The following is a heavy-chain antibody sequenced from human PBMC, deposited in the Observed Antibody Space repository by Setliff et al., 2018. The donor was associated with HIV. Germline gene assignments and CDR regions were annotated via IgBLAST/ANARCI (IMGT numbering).Heavy chain of an antibody. D-gene: IGHD2-2*01. CDR2: IYASGST. Sequence: PSETLSLTCAVSGGSMSSYYWSWIRQTPGKGLEWIGYIYASGSTKYNPSLESRVAMSVDTSKNQFSLKLSSVTAADTAVYYCARDGPHCITSSCPGAWFDPWGQGTLVTVSS. CDR3: ARDGPHCITSSCPGAWFDP. J-gene: IGHJ5*02. V-gene: IGHV4-59*12. CDR1: GGSMSSYY.